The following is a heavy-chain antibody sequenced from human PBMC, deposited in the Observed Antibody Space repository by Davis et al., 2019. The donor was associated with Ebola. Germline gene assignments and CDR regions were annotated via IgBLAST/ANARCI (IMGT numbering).Heavy chain of an antibody. Sequence: GESLKISCAASGFTFSSYGIHWVRQPPGKGLEWVAFIRYDGSTKYYADSVKGRFTISRDNPKNTLYLQMNSLRAEDTAVYYCAREWELLDYWGQGTLVTVSS. V-gene: IGHV3-30*02. D-gene: IGHD1-26*01. CDR3: AREWELLDY. CDR2: IRYDGSTK. CDR1: GFTFSSYG. J-gene: IGHJ4*02.